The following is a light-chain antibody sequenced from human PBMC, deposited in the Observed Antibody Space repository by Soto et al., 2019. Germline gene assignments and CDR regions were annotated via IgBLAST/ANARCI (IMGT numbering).Light chain of an antibody. CDR3: QQSYSTPNT. V-gene: IGKV1-39*01. Sequence: DIPMTQSPSSLSASVGDRVTVTCRASQSISTYLNWYQQKPGQAPKLLIYAVFSLQSGVPSRFSGSGSGTDFTLTISSLQPEDFATYYCQQSYSTPNTFGQGTNLEIK. J-gene: IGKJ2*01. CDR1: QSISTY. CDR2: AVF.